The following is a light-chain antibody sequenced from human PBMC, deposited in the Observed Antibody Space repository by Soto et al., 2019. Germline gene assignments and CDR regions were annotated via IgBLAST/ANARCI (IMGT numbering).Light chain of an antibody. Sequence: EIVLTQSPATLSSSPGERATLSCRASQSIDTYLAWYQQKPGQAPRPLIHGASSRATGIPDRFSGSGSGTDFTLTINRLEAEDFAVYYCQQYASTPWTFGQGTKVEIK. CDR2: GAS. V-gene: IGKV3-20*01. CDR1: QSIDTY. CDR3: QQYASTPWT. J-gene: IGKJ1*01.